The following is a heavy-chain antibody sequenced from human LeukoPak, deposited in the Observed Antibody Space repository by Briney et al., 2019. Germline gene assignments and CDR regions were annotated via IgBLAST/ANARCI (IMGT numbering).Heavy chain of an antibody. CDR2: ISTYNGNT. J-gene: IGHJ6*03. D-gene: IGHD3-10*01. Sequence: ASVKVSCKASGYSFVLYGISWMRQAPGQGPEWMGWISTYNGNTKYAQKFQGRVTMTTDTSTTTAYLELRSLRSDDTAVYYCARGGSSYYMDVWGKGTTVTVSS. V-gene: IGHV1-18*01. CDR3: ARGGSSYYMDV. CDR1: GYSFVLYG.